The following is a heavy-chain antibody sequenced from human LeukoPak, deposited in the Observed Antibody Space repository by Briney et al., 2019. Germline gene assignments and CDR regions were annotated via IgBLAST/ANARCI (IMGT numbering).Heavy chain of an antibody. Sequence: SETLSLTCTVSGGSISSYYWSWIRQPPGKGLEWIGYIYYSGSTNYNPSLKSRVTISVDTSENQFSLKLSSVTAADTAVYYCARGTTQHQIDYWGQGTLVTVSS. J-gene: IGHJ4*02. CDR3: ARGTTQHQIDY. V-gene: IGHV4-59*01. CDR1: GGSISSYY. CDR2: IYYSGST. D-gene: IGHD4-11*01.